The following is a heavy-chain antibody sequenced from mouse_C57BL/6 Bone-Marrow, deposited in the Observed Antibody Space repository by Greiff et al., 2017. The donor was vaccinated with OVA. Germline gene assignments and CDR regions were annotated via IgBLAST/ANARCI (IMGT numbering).Heavy chain of an antibody. D-gene: IGHD1-1*01. CDR1: GYSITSGYY. CDR2: ISYDGSN. J-gene: IGHJ2*01. Sequence: DVQLQESGPGLVKPSQSLSLTCSVTGYSITSGYYWNWIRQFPGNKLEWMGYISYDGSNNYNPSLKNRISITRDTSKNQFFLKLNSVTTEDTATYYCARFRITTVDWGQGTTLTVSS. V-gene: IGHV3-6*01. CDR3: ARFRITTVD.